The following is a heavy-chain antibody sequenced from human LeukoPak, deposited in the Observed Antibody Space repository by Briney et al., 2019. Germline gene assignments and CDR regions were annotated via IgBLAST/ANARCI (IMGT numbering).Heavy chain of an antibody. Sequence: GRSLRLSCAASGFTFSSYGMHWVRQAPGKGLEWVAVISYDGSNKYYADSVKGRFTISRDNSKNTLYLQMNSLRAEDTAVYYCAKDEKRYYDILTGYPHPGYWGQRTLVTVSS. V-gene: IGHV3-30*18. CDR2: ISYDGSNK. CDR3: AKDEKRYYDILTGYPHPGY. D-gene: IGHD3-9*01. J-gene: IGHJ4*02. CDR1: GFTFSSYG.